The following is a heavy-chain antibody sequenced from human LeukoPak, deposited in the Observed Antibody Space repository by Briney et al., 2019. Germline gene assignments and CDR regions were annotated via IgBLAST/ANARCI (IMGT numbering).Heavy chain of an antibody. V-gene: IGHV3-21*01. CDR1: GFTFSSYS. CDR3: ARVAGFLHYFDY. CDR2: ISSSSYI. Sequence: GGSLRLSCAASGFTFSSYSMNWVRQAPGKGLEWVSSISSSSYIYYADSVKGRFTISRDNAKNSLYLQMNSLRAEDTAVYYCARVAGFLHYFDYWGQGTLVTVSS. D-gene: IGHD6-19*01. J-gene: IGHJ4*02.